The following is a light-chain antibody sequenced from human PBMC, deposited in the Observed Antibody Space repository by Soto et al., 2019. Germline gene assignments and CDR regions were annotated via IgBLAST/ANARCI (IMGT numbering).Light chain of an antibody. CDR2: GAS. CDR3: QQYDNWLGT. CDR1: QSVTSN. J-gene: IGKJ1*01. V-gene: IGKV3D-15*01. Sequence: EIVMTQSPATLSVSPGERATLSCRASQSVTSNLAWYQQTPGQAPRLLNYGASTRATGIPARFSASGSGTEFTLTISSLQSEDFAVYYCQQYDNWLGTFGQGTKVEVK.